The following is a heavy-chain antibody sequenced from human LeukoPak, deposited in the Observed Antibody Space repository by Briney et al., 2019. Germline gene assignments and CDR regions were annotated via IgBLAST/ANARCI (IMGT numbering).Heavy chain of an antibody. CDR2: ISSSGSTI. V-gene: IGHV3-11*04. D-gene: IGHD6-13*01. CDR3: ARDQGRRSWPSYYFDY. Sequence: GGSLRLSCAASGFTFNDYYMSWIRQAPGKGLEWVSYISSSGSTIYYADSVKGRFTISRDNAKNSLYLQMNSLRAEDTAVYYCARDQGRRSWPSYYFDYWGQGTLVTVSS. CDR1: GFTFNDYY. J-gene: IGHJ4*02.